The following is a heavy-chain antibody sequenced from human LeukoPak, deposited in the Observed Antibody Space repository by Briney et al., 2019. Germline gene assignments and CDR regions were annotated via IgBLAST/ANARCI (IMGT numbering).Heavy chain of an antibody. V-gene: IGHV4-59*08. Sequence: SEALSLTCTVPGGSISSYYWSWIRQPPGKGLEWIGYIYYSGSTNYNPSLKSRVTISVDTSKNQFSLKLSSVTAADTAVYYCARSSGYQYYFDYWGQGTLVTVSS. CDR2: IYYSGST. CDR1: GGSISSYY. CDR3: ARSSGYQYYFDY. J-gene: IGHJ4*02. D-gene: IGHD3-22*01.